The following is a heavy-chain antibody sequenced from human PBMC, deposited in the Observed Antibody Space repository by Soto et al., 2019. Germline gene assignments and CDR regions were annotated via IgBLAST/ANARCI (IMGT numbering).Heavy chain of an antibody. CDR2: INYSGNT. V-gene: IGHV4-30-2*01. J-gene: IGHJ4*02. CDR1: GGSLSSGSFS. CDR3: ARGGGSTDYVANYYFDY. Sequence: QLRLQESGSGLVKPSQTLSLTCTVSGGSLSSGSFSWGWIRQPPGKGLEWIGYINYSGNTYYNPSLRRRVTISRDMSTNQFSLKLGSVTAADTAVYYCARGGGSTDYVANYYFDYWGRGTLVTGSS. D-gene: IGHD4-17*01.